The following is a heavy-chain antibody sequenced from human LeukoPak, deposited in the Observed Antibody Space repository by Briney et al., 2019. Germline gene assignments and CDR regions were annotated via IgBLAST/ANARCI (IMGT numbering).Heavy chain of an antibody. CDR3: ARGVAPIYGYVWGSPPNWFDP. CDR1: GGSISSGGYS. D-gene: IGHD3-16*01. V-gene: IGHV4-30-2*01. CDR2: IYHSGST. Sequence: SQTLSLTCAVSGGSISSGGYSWSWIRQPPGKGLEWIGYIYHSGSTYYNPSLKSRVTISVDRSKNQFSLKLSSVTAADTAVYYCARGVAPIYGYVWGSPPNWFDPWGQGALVTVSS. J-gene: IGHJ5*02.